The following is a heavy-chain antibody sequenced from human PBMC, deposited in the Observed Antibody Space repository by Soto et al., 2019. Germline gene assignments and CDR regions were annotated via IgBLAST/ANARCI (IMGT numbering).Heavy chain of an antibody. CDR1: GYTFTSYG. CDR2: ISAYNGNT. J-gene: IGHJ6*03. D-gene: IGHD2-15*01. CDR3: ARAEGYCSGGSCFNYCYYMDV. Sequence: SVNVSCKASGYTFTSYGISCLRQAPGQGLGWMEWISAYNGNTNYAQKLQGRVTMTTDTSTSTDYMELRSLRSDDTAVYYCARAEGYCSGGSCFNYCYYMDVWGKGTTGTVSS. V-gene: IGHV1-18*04.